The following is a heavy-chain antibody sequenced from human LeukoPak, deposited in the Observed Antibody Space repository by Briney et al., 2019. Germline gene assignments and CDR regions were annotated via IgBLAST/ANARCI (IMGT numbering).Heavy chain of an antibody. CDR1: GFTFSSYS. D-gene: IGHD1-26*01. Sequence: GGSLRLSCAASGFTFSSYSMNWGRQASGKGLEWVSSISSSSSYIYYADSVKGRFTISRDNAKNTLFLQMNSLRAEDTALYYCARDRGGTYMYLQHWGQGTLVTVSS. V-gene: IGHV3-21*04. CDR3: ARDRGGTYMYLQH. CDR2: ISSSSSYI. J-gene: IGHJ1*01.